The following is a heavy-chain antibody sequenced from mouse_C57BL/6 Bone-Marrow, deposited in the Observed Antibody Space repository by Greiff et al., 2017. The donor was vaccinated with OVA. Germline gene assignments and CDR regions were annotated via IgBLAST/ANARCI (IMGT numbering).Heavy chain of an antibody. CDR1: GYTFTSYW. J-gene: IGHJ1*03. D-gene: IGHD2-3*01. CDR2: IDPSDSYT. CDR3: ARDPPLYDGYYDWYFDV. Sequence: VKLQQSGAELVMPGASVKLSCKASGYTFTSYWMHWVKQRPGQGLEWIGEIDPSDSYTNYNQKFKGKSTLTVDKSSSTAYMQLSSLTSEDSAVYYCARDPPLYDGYYDWYFDVWGTGTTVTVSS. V-gene: IGHV1-69*01.